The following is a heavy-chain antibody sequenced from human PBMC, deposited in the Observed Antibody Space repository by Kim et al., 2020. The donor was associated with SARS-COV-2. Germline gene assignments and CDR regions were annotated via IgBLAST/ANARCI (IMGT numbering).Heavy chain of an antibody. CDR1: GYTFTSYG. CDR2: ISAYNGNT. D-gene: IGHD3-10*01. J-gene: IGHJ5*02. Sequence: ASVKVSCKASGYTFTSYGISWVRQAPGQGLEWMGWISAYNGNTNYAQKLQGRVTMTTDTSTSTAYMELRSLRSDDTAVYYCARAVTMVREQPSRNWFDPWGQGTLVTVSS. V-gene: IGHV1-18*01. CDR3: ARAVTMVREQPSRNWFDP.